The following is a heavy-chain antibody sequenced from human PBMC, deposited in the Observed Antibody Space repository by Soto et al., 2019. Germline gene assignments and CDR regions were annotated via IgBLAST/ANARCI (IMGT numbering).Heavy chain of an antibody. D-gene: IGHD3-10*01. CDR1: GYSFTSYW. CDR3: ARRYYGPGSFGGNNNWFDP. CDR2: IYPGDSDT. V-gene: IGHV5-51*01. J-gene: IGHJ5*02. Sequence: EVQLVQSGAEVKKPGESLKISCKGSGYSFTSYWIGWVRQMPGKGLEWMGIIYPGDSDTRYSPSFQGQVTISAAQSLSPAHLQGSSLEASDTAIYYCARRYYGPGSFGGNNNWFDPWGQGTLVTVSS.